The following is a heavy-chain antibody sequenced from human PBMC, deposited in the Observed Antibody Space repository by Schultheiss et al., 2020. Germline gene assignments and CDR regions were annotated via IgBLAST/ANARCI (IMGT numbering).Heavy chain of an antibody. CDR2: IGTAGDT. D-gene: IGHD6-13*01. V-gene: IGHV3-13*01. CDR3: AKDRSSWYLSAIDI. Sequence: GGSLRLSCAASGFTFSSYDMHWVRQATGKGLEWVSAIGTAGDTYYPGSVKGRFTISRDNAKNSLYLQMNSLRAEDTAFYYCAKDRSSWYLSAIDIWGQGTRVTVSS. J-gene: IGHJ3*02. CDR1: GFTFSSYD.